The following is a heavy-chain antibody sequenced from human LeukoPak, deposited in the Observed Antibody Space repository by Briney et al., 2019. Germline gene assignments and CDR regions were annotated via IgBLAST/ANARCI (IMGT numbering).Heavy chain of an antibody. J-gene: IGHJ4*02. D-gene: IGHD5-12*01. V-gene: IGHV3-30-3*01. Sequence: AGGSLRLSCAASGFTFSSFAMHWVRQAPGKGLEWVAVISYDGNNKYYADSVKGRLTISRDNPKNTLYLQVNSLRAEDTAVYYCARSGYDFGFDYWGQGTLVTVSS. CDR3: ARSGYDFGFDY. CDR1: GFTFSSFA. CDR2: ISYDGNNK.